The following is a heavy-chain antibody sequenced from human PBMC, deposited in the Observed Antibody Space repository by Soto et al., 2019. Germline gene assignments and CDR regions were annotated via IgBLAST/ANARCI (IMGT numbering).Heavy chain of an antibody. D-gene: IGHD1-26*01. CDR1: GYIFTSYY. Sequence: ASVKVSCKASGYIFTSYYIHWVLQAPGQGLEWMGWINPFDGSRMFAQSFQGRVTMTRDTSTSTVYMEVSSLRSEDTAVYYCSRVEPGETSTFDPWGKGKLGIVCS. CDR3: SRVEPGETSTFDP. CDR2: INPFDGSR. V-gene: IGHV1-46*03. J-gene: IGHJ4*02.